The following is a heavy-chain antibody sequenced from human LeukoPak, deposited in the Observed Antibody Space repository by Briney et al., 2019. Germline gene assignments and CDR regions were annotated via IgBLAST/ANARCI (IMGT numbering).Heavy chain of an antibody. CDR3: ARAEGATGGGLEY. J-gene: IGHJ4*02. D-gene: IGHD1-26*01. CDR1: GYTFTSYG. Sequence: ASVKVSCKASGYTFTSYGISWVRQAPGQGLEWMGWINPNSGGTNYAQKFQGRVTMTRDTSISTAYMELSRLRSDDTAVYYCARAEGATGGGLEYWGQGTLVTVSS. V-gene: IGHV1-2*02. CDR2: INPNSGGT.